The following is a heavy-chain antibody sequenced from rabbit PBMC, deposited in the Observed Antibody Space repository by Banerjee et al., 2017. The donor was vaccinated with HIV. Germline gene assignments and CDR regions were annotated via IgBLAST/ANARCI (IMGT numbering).Heavy chain of an antibody. J-gene: IGHJ4*01. CDR2: IHTGDGDT. D-gene: IGHD1-1*01. CDR3: ARTSSRVFPGFNL. V-gene: IGHV1S45*01. Sequence: QQQLEESGGGLVQPEGSLKLSCKASGFTLSSYWICWVRQAPGKGLEWIGCIHTGDGDTYYVYWAKGRFTISKTSSTTVTLQMTSLTAADTATYFCARTSSRVFPGFNLWGQGTLVTVS. CDR1: GFTLSSYW.